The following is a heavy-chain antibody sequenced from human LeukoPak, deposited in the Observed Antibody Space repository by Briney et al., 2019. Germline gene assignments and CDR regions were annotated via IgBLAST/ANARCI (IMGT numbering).Heavy chain of an antibody. V-gene: IGHV3-23*01. J-gene: IGHJ5*02. Sequence: GGSLRLSCAASGFTFSSYAMSWVRQAPGKGLEWVSAISGSGDRTYYADSVKGRFTISRDNSKNTLYLQMNSLGAEDTAVYYCAKDRGEHWFDPWGQGTLVTVSS. CDR2: ISGSGDRT. CDR3: AKDRGEHWFDP. D-gene: IGHD2-21*01. CDR1: GFTFSSYA.